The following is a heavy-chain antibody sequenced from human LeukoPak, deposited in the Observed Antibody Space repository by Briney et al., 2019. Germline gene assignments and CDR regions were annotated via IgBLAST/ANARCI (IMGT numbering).Heavy chain of an antibody. J-gene: IGHJ4*02. CDR2: ISSSSSYI. D-gene: IGHD3-9*01. CDR1: GFTYSSYS. Sequence: GGSLRLSCAASGFTYSSYSMNWVRQAPGKGLEWVSSISSSSSYIYYADSVKGRFTISRDNAKDSLYLQMNILRAEDTAVYYCAKAPYDILTGYYDYWGQGTLVTVSS. V-gene: IGHV3-21*04. CDR3: AKAPYDILTGYYDY.